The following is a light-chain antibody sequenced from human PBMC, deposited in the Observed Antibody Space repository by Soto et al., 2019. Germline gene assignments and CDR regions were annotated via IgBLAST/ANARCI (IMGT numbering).Light chain of an antibody. J-gene: IGKJ5*01. Sequence: ELVLTQSPATLSLSPGERATLSCRASQSVRSYLAWYQQKPGQAPRLLIYDASNRATGVPARFSGSGSGTDFTLTISSLEPEDFAVYYCQQRSNWPPVTFGPGTRLEIK. CDR2: DAS. V-gene: IGKV3-11*01. CDR3: QQRSNWPPVT. CDR1: QSVRSY.